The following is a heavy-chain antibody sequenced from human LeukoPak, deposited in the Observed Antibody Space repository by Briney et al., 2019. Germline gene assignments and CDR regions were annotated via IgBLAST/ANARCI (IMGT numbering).Heavy chain of an antibody. V-gene: IGHV3-33*01. J-gene: IGHJ4*02. CDR1: GFTFSSYG. CDR3: ARDFLEFPTIAVAGCGDY. D-gene: IGHD6-19*01. CDR2: IWYDGSNK. Sequence: GGSLRLSCAASGFTFSSYGMPWVRQAPGKGLEWVAVIWYDGSNKYYADSLKGRFTISRDNSKNTLYLQMNSLRAEDTAVYYCARDFLEFPTIAVAGCGDYWGQGTLVTVSS.